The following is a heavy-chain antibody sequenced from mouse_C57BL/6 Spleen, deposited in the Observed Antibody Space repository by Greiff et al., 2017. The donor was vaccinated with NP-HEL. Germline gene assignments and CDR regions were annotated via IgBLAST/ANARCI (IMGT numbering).Heavy chain of an antibody. CDR3: TRWYYGGDY. V-gene: IGHV1-15*01. Sequence: VKLMESGAELVRPGASVTLSCKASGYTFTDYEMHWVKQTPVHGLEWIGAIDPETGGTAYNQKFKGKAILTADKSSSTAYMELRSLTSEDSAVYYCTRWYYGGDYWGQGTTLTVSS. CDR2: IDPETGGT. J-gene: IGHJ2*01. D-gene: IGHD1-1*01. CDR1: GYTFTDYE.